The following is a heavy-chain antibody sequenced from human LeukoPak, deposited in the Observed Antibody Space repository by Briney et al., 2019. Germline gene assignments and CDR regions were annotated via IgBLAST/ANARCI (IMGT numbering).Heavy chain of an antibody. CDR1: GGSINSYY. Sequence: SSETLSLTCTVSGGSINSYYWSWIRQPPGKGLEWIGYIYYSGSTYYNPSLKSRLTISVDTSKNQFSLKLSSVTAADTAVYYCARHRPDYSNYACAFDIWGQGTMLTVSS. CDR2: IYYSGST. CDR3: ARHRPDYSNYACAFDI. J-gene: IGHJ3*02. V-gene: IGHV4-59*08. D-gene: IGHD4-11*01.